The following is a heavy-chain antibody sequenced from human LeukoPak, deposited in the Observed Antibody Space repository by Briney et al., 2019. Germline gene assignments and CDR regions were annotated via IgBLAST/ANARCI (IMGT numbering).Heavy chain of an antibody. Sequence: SETLSLTCTVSGGSIRSSNYYWGWIRQPPGKGLEWIGSFFHSGSTYYHPSLKSRVTISPDTSKNQFSLRLSSVTAADTAVYYCARNFHLLTLQPPFDYWGQGTLVTVSS. D-gene: IGHD1-1*01. CDR1: GGSIRSSNYY. CDR2: FFHSGST. J-gene: IGHJ4*02. V-gene: IGHV4-39*01. CDR3: ARNFHLLTLQPPFDY.